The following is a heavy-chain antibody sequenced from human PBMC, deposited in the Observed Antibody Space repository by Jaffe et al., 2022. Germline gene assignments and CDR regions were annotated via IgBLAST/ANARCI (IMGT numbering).Heavy chain of an antibody. CDR2: INHSGST. CDR1: GGSFSGYY. CDR3: AIDSGYDYYFDY. D-gene: IGHD5-12*01. Sequence: QVQLQQWGAGLLKPSETLSLTCAVYGGSFSGYYWSWIRQPPGKGLEWIGEINHSGSTNYNPSLKSRVTISVDTSKNQFSLKLSSVTAADTAVYYCAIDSGYDYYFDYWGQGTLVTVSS. V-gene: IGHV4-34*01. J-gene: IGHJ4*02.